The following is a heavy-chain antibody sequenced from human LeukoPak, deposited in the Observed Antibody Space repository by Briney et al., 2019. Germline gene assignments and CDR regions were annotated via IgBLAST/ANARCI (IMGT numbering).Heavy chain of an antibody. V-gene: IGHV1-8*01. CDR1: GYTFTSYD. CDR3: ARGGYSSSWRYYYYMDV. Sequence: ASVKVSCKASGYTFTSYDINWVRQATGQGLEWMGWMNPNSGNTGYAQKFQGRVTVTRNTSISTAYMELSSLRSEDTAVYYCARGGYSSSWRYYYYMDVWGKGTTVTVSS. J-gene: IGHJ6*03. CDR2: MNPNSGNT. D-gene: IGHD6-13*01.